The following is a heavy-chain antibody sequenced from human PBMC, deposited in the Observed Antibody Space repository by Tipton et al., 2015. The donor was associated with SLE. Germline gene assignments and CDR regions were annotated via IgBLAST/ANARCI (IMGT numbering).Heavy chain of an antibody. CDR2: INHSGST. Sequence: TLSLTCTVSGGSISSYYWSWIRQPPGKGLEWIGEINHSGSTNYNPSLKSRVTISVDTSKNQFSLKLSSVTAADTAVYYCASVKTTVTTEGVDYWGQGTLVTVSS. CDR3: ASVKTTVTTEGVDY. J-gene: IGHJ4*02. CDR1: GGSISSYY. V-gene: IGHV4-34*01. D-gene: IGHD4-17*01.